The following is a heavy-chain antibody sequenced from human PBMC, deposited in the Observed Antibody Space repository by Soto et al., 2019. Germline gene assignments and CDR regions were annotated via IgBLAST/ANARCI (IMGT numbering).Heavy chain of an antibody. J-gene: IGHJ5*01. V-gene: IGHV1-8*01. CDR3: ARSDGYHFNWLGS. CDR2: MNPNSNNT. CDR1: GYTFASYD. Sequence: QVQLVQSGAEVKTPGASVKVSCKASGYTFASYDMNWVRQAPGQGLEWMGWMNPNSNNTGYAQKFQGRLTMTRDIALSIAHMELSRLRNEDTAVYCCARSDGYHFNWLGSWGQGTLVTVSA. D-gene: IGHD2-21*01.